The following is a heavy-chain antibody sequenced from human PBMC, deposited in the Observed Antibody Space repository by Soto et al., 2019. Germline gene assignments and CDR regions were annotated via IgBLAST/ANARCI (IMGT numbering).Heavy chain of an antibody. CDR1: GYTFTSYG. V-gene: IGHV1-18*01. CDR2: ISAYNGNT. J-gene: IGHJ6*01. D-gene: IGHD3-10*01. CDR3: ASRSYMVRGGIIWESSHYYGMDV. Sequence: GASVEVSCKASGYTFTSYGISWVRQAPGQGLERMGWISAYNGNTNYAQKLQGRVTMTTDTSTSTAYMELRSLRSDDTAVYYCASRSYMVRGGIIWESSHYYGMDVWGQGTTVTVSS.